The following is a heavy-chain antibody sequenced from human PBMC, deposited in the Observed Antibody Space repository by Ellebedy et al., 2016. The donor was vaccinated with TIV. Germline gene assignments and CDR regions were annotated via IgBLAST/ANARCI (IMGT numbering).Heavy chain of an antibody. V-gene: IGHV1-3*01. Sequence: ASVKVSCXASGYSFSSYNIHWVRQAPGQSLEWLGFIHAGTGNTKYSLKFQGTVTFSRETSANVAYMELTSLMSEDTAIYYRARSTYADLDFWGQGTLVTVSS. CDR2: IHAGTGNT. D-gene: IGHD3-16*01. J-gene: IGHJ1*01. CDR3: ARSTYADLDF. CDR1: GYSFSSYN.